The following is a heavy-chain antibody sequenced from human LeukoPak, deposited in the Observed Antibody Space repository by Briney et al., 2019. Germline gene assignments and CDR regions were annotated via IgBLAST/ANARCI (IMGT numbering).Heavy chain of an antibody. V-gene: IGHV3-21*01. Sequence: GGSLRLSCAASGFTFISYSMNWVRQAPGKGLEWVSSISGSSSYIYYADSVQGRFTISRDNTKNSLYLQMNSLRAEDTAVYYCAREGRDGYKPDFWGQGTLVTVSS. CDR1: GFTFISYS. CDR3: AREGRDGYKPDF. D-gene: IGHD5-24*01. CDR2: ISGSSSYI. J-gene: IGHJ4*02.